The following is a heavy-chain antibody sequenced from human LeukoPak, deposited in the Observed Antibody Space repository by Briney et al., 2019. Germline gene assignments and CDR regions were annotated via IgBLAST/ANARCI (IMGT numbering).Heavy chain of an antibody. CDR1: GDSVSSNSAA. CDR2: TYYRSKWYN. D-gene: IGHD6-13*01. CDR3: ARDPWSWYGAPNWFDP. Sequence: SQTLSLTCAISGDSVSSNSAAWNWIRQSPSRGLEWLGRTYYRSKWYNDYAVSVKSRITINPDTSKNQFPLQLNSVTPEDTAVYYCARDPWSWYGAPNWFDPWGQGTLVTVSS. V-gene: IGHV6-1*01. J-gene: IGHJ5*02.